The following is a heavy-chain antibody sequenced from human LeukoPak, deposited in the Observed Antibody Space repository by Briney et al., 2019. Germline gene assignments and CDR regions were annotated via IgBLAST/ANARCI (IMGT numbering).Heavy chain of an antibody. V-gene: IGHV3-23*01. CDR3: AKDQEDRHIVVVTAITLGY. Sequence: GGSLRLSCAASGFTFSSYAMSWVRQAPGQGLDWVSAINGSGGSTYYADSVNGRFTISRDNSKNTLYLQMNSLRAEDTAVYYCAKDQEDRHIVVVTAITLGYWGQGTLVTVSS. CDR2: INGSGGST. CDR1: GFTFSSYA. J-gene: IGHJ4*02. D-gene: IGHD2-21*02.